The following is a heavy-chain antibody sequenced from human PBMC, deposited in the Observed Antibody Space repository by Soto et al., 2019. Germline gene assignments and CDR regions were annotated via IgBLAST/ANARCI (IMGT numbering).Heavy chain of an antibody. CDR3: ARDVTNGDFDY. J-gene: IGHJ4*02. D-gene: IGHD4-17*01. V-gene: IGHV1-2*04. CDR2: INPNSGGT. CDR1: GYTFTGYY. Sequence: VASVKVSCKASGYTFTGYYMHWVRQAPGQGLEWMGWINPNSGGTNYAQKFQGWVTMTRDTSISTAYMELSRLRSDDTAVYYCARDVTNGDFDYWGQGTLVTVSS.